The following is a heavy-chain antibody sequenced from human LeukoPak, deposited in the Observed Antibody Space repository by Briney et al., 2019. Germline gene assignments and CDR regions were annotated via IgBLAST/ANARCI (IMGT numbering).Heavy chain of an antibody. CDR1: GFTFSSYA. CDR2: ITDST. D-gene: IGHD2-15*01. Sequence: GGSLRLSCAASGFTFSSYAMTWVRQAPGKGLEWVSAITDSTYFEDSVKGRFTISRDSSKNTVYMQMNSLRAEDTAVYYCARYCSGGRCYSGLDPWGQGALVTVSS. V-gene: IGHV3-23*01. J-gene: IGHJ5*02. CDR3: ARYCSGGRCYSGLDP.